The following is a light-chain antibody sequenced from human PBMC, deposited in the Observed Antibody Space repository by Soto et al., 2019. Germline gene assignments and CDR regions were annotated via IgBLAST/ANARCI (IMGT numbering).Light chain of an antibody. Sequence: DIQMTQSPSTLSASVGDRFTITCRASQSISSWLAWYHQKPGKAPKLLIYDASSLESGVPSRFSGSGSGTEFTLTISSLQPDDFATYYCQQYNSYSGTFGQGTKVDI. CDR1: QSISSW. CDR3: QQYNSYSGT. V-gene: IGKV1-5*01. CDR2: DAS. J-gene: IGKJ1*01.